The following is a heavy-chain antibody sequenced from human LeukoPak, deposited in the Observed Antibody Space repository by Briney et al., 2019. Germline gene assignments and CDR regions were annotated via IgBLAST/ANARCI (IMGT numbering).Heavy chain of an antibody. V-gene: IGHV4-39*01. J-gene: IGHJ4*02. CDR1: GGSISSSSYY. Sequence: PSETLSLTCTVSGGSISSSSYYWGWIRQPPGKGLEWIVSIYYSGSTYYNPSLKSRVTISVDTSKNQFSLKLSSVTAADTAVYYCARHTAYYDSSGYYYVFDYWGQGTLVTVSS. CDR2: IYYSGST. D-gene: IGHD3-22*01. CDR3: ARHTAYYDSSGYYYVFDY.